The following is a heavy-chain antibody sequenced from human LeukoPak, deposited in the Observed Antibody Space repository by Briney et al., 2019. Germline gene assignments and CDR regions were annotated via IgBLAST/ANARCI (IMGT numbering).Heavy chain of an antibody. Sequence: SETLSLTCTVSGGSISSSSYYWGWIRQPPGKGLEWIGSIYYSGSTNYNPSLKSRVTISVDTSKNQFSLKLSSVTAADTAVYYCARGDDSPHEPTPNWYFDLWGRGTLVTVSS. J-gene: IGHJ2*01. CDR1: GGSISSSSYY. CDR3: ARGDDSPHEPTPNWYFDL. CDR2: IYYSGST. D-gene: IGHD3-22*01. V-gene: IGHV4-39*07.